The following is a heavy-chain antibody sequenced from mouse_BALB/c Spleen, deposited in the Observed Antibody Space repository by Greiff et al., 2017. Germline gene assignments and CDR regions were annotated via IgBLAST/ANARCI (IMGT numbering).Heavy chain of an antibody. CDR1: GFSLTSYG. Sequence: QVQLQQSGPGLVAPSQSLSITCTVSGFSLTSYGVHWVRQPPGKGLEWLGVIWAGGSTNYNSALLSRLSISKDNSKSQVFLNMNSLQTDDTTMYYCTRAFGGNGEAWFAYWGQGTLVTVSA. V-gene: IGHV2-9*02. D-gene: IGHD2-1*01. CDR2: IWAGGST. J-gene: IGHJ3*01. CDR3: TRAFGGNGEAWFAY.